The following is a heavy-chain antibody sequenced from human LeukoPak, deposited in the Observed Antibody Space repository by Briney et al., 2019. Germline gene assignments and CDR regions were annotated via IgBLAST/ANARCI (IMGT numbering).Heavy chain of an antibody. CDR2: ISSSSSYI. Sequence: PGGSLRLSCAASGFTFSSYSMNWVRQAPGKGLEWVSSISSSSSYIYYADSVKGRFTISRDNAKNSLYLQMNSLRAEDTAVYYCARDPPTKQQLVHPGDCWGQGTLVTVSS. CDR1: GFTFSSYS. V-gene: IGHV3-21*01. D-gene: IGHD6-13*01. J-gene: IGHJ4*02. CDR3: ARDPPTKQQLVHPGDC.